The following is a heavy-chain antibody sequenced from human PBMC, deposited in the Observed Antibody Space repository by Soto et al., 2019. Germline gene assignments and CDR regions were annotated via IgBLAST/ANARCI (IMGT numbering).Heavy chain of an antibody. CDR3: ATRGPSLEYCSSTSCPLGV. CDR1: GFTFSSFA. J-gene: IGHJ6*02. V-gene: IGHV3-64*04. D-gene: IGHD2-2*01. Sequence: PGGSLRLSCSASGFTFSSFAMHWARQAPGKGLEYVSAISSNGGSTYYADSVKGRFTISRDNSKNTLYLQMNSLGAEDTAVYYCATRGPSLEYCSSTSCPLGVWGQGTTVTVSS. CDR2: ISSNGGST.